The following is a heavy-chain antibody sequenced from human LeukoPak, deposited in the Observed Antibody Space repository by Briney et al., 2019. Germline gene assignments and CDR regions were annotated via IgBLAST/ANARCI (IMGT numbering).Heavy chain of an antibody. J-gene: IGHJ4*02. CDR2: IKQDGSEK. Sequence: GGSLRLSCAASGFTFSSYGMHWVRQAPGKGLEWVANIKQDGSEKYYVDSVKGRFTISRDNAKNPLYLQMNSLRAEDTAVYYCAKDRRLVGNIDYWGQGTLVTVSS. V-gene: IGHV3-7*01. CDR1: GFTFSSYG. D-gene: IGHD6-6*01. CDR3: AKDRRLVGNIDY.